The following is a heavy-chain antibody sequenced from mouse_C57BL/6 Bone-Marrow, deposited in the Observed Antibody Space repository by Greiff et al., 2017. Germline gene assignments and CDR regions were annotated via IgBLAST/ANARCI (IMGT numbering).Heavy chain of an antibody. CDR1: GYTFTSYG. J-gene: IGHJ3*01. V-gene: IGHV1-81*01. D-gene: IGHD1-1*01. CDR2: IYPRSGNT. CDR3: ARSPLYYYGSSSWFAY. Sequence: QVQLQQSGAELARPGASVKLSCKASGYTFTSYGISWVKQRTGQGLEWIGEIYPRSGNTYYNEKFKGKATLTADKSSSPAYMELRSLTSEDSAVYFCARSPLYYYGSSSWFAYWGQGTLVTVSA.